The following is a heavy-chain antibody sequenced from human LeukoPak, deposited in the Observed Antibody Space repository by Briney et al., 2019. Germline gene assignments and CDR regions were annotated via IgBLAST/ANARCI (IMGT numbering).Heavy chain of an antibody. V-gene: IGHV3-7*04. J-gene: IGHJ4*02. CDR2: IKQDGSEK. D-gene: IGHD3-16*01. CDR1: GFTFSSYW. CDR3: ARWGGGFDY. Sequence: EGSLRLSCAASGFTFSSYWMSWVRQAPGKRLEWVANIKQDGSEKYYVDSVKGRFTISRDNAKNSLYLHVDSLRVEDTAVYYCARWGGGFDYWGQGTLVTVSS.